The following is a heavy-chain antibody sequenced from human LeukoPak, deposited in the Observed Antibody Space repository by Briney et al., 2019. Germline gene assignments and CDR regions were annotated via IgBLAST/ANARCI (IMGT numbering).Heavy chain of an antibody. Sequence: GASVKVSCKASGGTFSSYAISWVRQAPGRGLEWMGRIIPIFGTANYAQKFQGRVTITTDESTSTAYMELGSLRSEDTAVYYCATKFVGATTLDYWGQGTLVTVSS. J-gene: IGHJ4*02. CDR3: ATKFVGATTLDY. CDR2: IIPIFGTA. V-gene: IGHV1-69*05. CDR1: GGTFSSYA. D-gene: IGHD1-26*01.